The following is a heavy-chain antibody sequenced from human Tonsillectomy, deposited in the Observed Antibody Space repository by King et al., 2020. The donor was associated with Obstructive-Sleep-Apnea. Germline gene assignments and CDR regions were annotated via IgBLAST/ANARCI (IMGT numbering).Heavy chain of an antibody. J-gene: IGHJ4*02. V-gene: IGHV3-9*01. CDR3: AKDIWGGSGSYYTH. Sequence: DVQLVESGGGLVQPGRSLRLSCAASGLTFDDYAMHWVRQAPGKGREGVSGISWNSGSIGYADTVKGGFTISSDNAKNSLYLQMNSLRAEDTALYYCAKDIWGGSGSYYTHWGQGTLVTVSS. CDR2: ISWNSGSI. D-gene: IGHD3-10*01. CDR1: GLTFDDYA.